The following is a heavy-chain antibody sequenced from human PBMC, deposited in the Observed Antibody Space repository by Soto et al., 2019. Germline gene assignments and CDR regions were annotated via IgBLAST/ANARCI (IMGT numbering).Heavy chain of an antibody. CDR2: IFYSGST. D-gene: IGHD2-15*01. CDR3: ARLKVLVVAVPSFDY. V-gene: IGHV4-39*01. J-gene: IGHJ4*02. Sequence: PSETLSLTCTVSGGSISSSSYYWGWIRQPPGKGLEWIGSIFYSGSTYYTPSLKSRVTISVDTSKNQFSLKLSSVTAADTAVYYCARLKVLVVAVPSFDYWGQGTLVTVSS. CDR1: GGSISSSSYY.